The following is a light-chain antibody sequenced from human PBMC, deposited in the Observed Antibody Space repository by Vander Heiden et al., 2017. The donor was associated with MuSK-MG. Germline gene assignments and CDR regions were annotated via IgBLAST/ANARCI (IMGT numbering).Light chain of an antibody. V-gene: IGKV1-5*03. CDR3: QQDNGNSPWT. CDR1: QSISDW. Sequence: DIQMTQSPSTLSASAGDRITITCRSSQSISDWLAWYQQKPGKAPKLLIYKASTLEGGVPSRFSGSGYGTEFTLTISSRQPDDFAPYYCQQDNGNSPWTFGQGTKVDIK. CDR2: KAS. J-gene: IGKJ1*01.